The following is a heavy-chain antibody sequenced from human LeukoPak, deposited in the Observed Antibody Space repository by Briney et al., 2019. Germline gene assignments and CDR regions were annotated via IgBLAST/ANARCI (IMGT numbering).Heavy chain of an antibody. CDR1: GFTFSSYG. CDR2: ISYDGSNK. J-gene: IGHJ4*02. Sequence: GGSLRLSCAASGFTFSSYGMHWVRQAPGKGLEGVAVISYDGSNKYSADSVKGRFTISRDNSKNTLYLQMNSLRAEDTAVYYCAKEYYAKYYFDYWGQGTLVTVSS. D-gene: IGHD3-10*01. CDR3: AKEYYAKYYFDY. V-gene: IGHV3-30*18.